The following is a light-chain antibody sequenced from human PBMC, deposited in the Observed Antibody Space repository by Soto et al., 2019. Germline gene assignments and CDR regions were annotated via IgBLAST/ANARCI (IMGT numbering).Light chain of an antibody. J-gene: IGKJ3*01. V-gene: IGKV2-30*01. CDR1: QSLVYSDGDTF. Sequence: DVVLTQSPLFLPVTLGQPASISCRSSQSLVYSDGDTFLSWFQQRPGQSPRRLIYKVSNRDTGDPVRFSGSGSGTDFTLKISRVEAEDVGVYFCMQAIYWPFTFGPGTKVDIK. CDR3: MQAIYWPFT. CDR2: KVS.